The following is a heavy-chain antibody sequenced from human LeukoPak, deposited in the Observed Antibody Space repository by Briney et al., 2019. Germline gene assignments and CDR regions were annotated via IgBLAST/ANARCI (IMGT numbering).Heavy chain of an antibody. Sequence: SGGSLRLSCAASGFTFSDYYMSWIRQAPGKGLEWVSYISSSGSTIYYADSVKGRFTISRDNAKNSLYLQMNSLRAEDTAVYYCARGRDIVVVPAAAFDYWGQGTRVTVSS. CDR2: ISSSGSTI. D-gene: IGHD2-2*01. CDR3: ARGRDIVVVPAAAFDY. V-gene: IGHV3-11*01. J-gene: IGHJ4*02. CDR1: GFTFSDYY.